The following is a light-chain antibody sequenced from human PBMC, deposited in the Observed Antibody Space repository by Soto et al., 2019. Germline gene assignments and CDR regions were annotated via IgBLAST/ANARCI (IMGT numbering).Light chain of an antibody. CDR1: SSDVGGYNY. CDR2: DVS. V-gene: IGLV2-14*01. Sequence: QSALTQPASVSGSPGQSITISCTGTSSDVGGYNYVSWYQQHPGRAPQLMIYDVSNRPSGVSNRFSGSKSGNTASLTISGLQAEDEADYYCCSYTSGSTRVFGTGTQLTVL. J-gene: IGLJ7*01. CDR3: CSYTSGSTRV.